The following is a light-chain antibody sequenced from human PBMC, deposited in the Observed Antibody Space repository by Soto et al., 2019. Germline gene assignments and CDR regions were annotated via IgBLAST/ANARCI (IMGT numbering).Light chain of an antibody. J-gene: IGKJ4*01. CDR2: GAS. CDR3: PQYGWLPRT. V-gene: IGKV3-20*01. Sequence: EIVFTQSPGTLSLSPGERATLFCRASQSVSTYLAWYQQKPGQAPRLLIYGASTRETGIPDRFSGSGAGTAFTRTISRLEPEDVAVDYCPQYGWLPRTFGGGTKVDI. CDR1: QSVSTY.